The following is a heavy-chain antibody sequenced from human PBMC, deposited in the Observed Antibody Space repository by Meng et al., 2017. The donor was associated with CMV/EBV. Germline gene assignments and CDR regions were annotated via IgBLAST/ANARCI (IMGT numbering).Heavy chain of an antibody. CDR2: IYYSGST. V-gene: IGHV4-59*01. Sequence: GSLRLSCTVSGGSISSYYWSWIRQPPGKGLEWIGYIYYSGSTNYNPSLKSRVTISVDTSKNQFSLKLSSVTAADTAVYYCARDRDMYSSSWYPFDYWGQGTLVTVSS. CDR1: GGSISSYY. D-gene: IGHD6-13*01. CDR3: ARDRDMYSSSWYPFDY. J-gene: IGHJ4*02.